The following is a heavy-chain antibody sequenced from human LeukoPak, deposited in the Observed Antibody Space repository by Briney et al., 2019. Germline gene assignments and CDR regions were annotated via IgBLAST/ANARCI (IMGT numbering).Heavy chain of an antibody. Sequence: SETLSLTCAVYGGSSSGYYWSWIRQPPGKGLEWSGEYNHSGNTYYNSSLKGRVTISVDTSKNQFSLKLSSVTAADTAVYYCARFFSSSRTGDYWGQGTLVTVSS. CDR3: ARFFSSSRTGDY. CDR1: GGSSSGYY. J-gene: IGHJ4*02. CDR2: YNHSGNT. V-gene: IGHV4-34*01. D-gene: IGHD6-13*01.